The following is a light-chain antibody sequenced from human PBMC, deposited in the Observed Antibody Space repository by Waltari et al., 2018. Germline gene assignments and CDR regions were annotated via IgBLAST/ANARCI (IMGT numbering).Light chain of an antibody. Sequence: FMLTQPHSVSASPRKTVTISCTRISGNITTNYVQCYQQRPGSAPTKVLYEDNQKPSGVPDRFSGSIDSSSNSASLIISGLKAEDEADYYCQSFDSSHVVFGGGTKLTVL. CDR3: QSFDSSHVV. J-gene: IGLJ2*01. CDR2: EDN. CDR1: SGNITTNY. V-gene: IGLV6-57*03.